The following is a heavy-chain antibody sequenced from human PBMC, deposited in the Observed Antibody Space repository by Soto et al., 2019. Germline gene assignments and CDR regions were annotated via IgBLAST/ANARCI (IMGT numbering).Heavy chain of an antibody. V-gene: IGHV1-69*01. D-gene: IGHD1-26*01. CDR2: IIPIFGTE. J-gene: IGHJ6*02. CDR3: ATDRIVGTKYYYGMDV. CDR1: GGTFSSYA. Sequence: QVQLVQSGAEVKKPGSSVRVSCKASGGTFSSYAISWVRQAPGQGLEWMGGIIPIFGTENYAQKLQGRVTITAHESKSTACMALTRPRSAGPAVYYGATDRIVGTKYYYGMDVWGQGTTVTVSS.